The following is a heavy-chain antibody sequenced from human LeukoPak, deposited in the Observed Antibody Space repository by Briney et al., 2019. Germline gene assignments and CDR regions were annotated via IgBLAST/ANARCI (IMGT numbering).Heavy chain of an antibody. Sequence: ASVKVSCKASGGTFSSYAISWVRQAPGQGLEWMGRIIPILGIANYAQKFQGRVTITADKSTSTAYMELSSLRSEDTAVYYCASLNYGGNSASDYWGQGTLVAVSS. D-gene: IGHD4-23*01. V-gene: IGHV1-69*04. CDR2: IIPILGIA. J-gene: IGHJ4*02. CDR1: GGTFSSYA. CDR3: ASLNYGGNSASDY.